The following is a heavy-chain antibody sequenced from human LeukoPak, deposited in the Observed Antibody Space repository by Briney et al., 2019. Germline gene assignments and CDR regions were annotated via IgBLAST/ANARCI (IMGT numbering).Heavy chain of an antibody. V-gene: IGHV4-39*01. Sequence: SETLSLTCTVSGGSISSSSYYWGWIRQPPGKGLEWIGSIYYSGSTYYNPSLKRRVTISVDTSKNQFSLKLSSVTAADTAVYYCASLPLRFLEWLYAFDIWGQGTMVTVSS. CDR3: ASLPLRFLEWLYAFDI. J-gene: IGHJ3*02. D-gene: IGHD3-3*01. CDR1: GGSISSSSYY. CDR2: IYYSGST.